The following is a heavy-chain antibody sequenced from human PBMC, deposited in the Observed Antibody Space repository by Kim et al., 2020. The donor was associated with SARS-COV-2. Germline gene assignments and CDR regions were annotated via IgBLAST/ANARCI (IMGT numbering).Heavy chain of an antibody. J-gene: IGHJ4*02. D-gene: IGHD2-21*01. CDR3: ARGGYSNFDF. CDR2: K. Sequence: KSYVESRKGRFTIAGDNAKNALYLQMNSLRVEDTAVYYCARGGYSNFDFWGQGTLVTVSS. V-gene: IGHV3-7*01.